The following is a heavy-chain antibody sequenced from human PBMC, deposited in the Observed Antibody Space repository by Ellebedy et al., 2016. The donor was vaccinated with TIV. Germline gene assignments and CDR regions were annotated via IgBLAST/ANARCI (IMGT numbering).Heavy chain of an antibody. J-gene: IGHJ4*02. Sequence: MPGGSLRLSCSVSGGSMKSYYWGWIRQPPGRGLEWIGSMFHSGRTYYSPSLKSRVTISVDTSKNQLSLRLSSVTAADTAVYYCARDGAGRWDYWGPGTLVTVSS. CDR2: MFHSGRT. CDR1: GGSMKSYY. CDR3: ARDGAGRWDY. D-gene: IGHD4-23*01. V-gene: IGHV4-38-2*02.